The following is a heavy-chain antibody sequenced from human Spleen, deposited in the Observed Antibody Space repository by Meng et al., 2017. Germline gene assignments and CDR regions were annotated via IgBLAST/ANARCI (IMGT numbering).Heavy chain of an antibody. CDR1: GFMFRGYA. J-gene: IGHJ4*02. CDR2: ISGGSGGTT. CDR3: ARDRRGRMEPRDY. Sequence: GEALKISCAASGFMFRGYAMTWVRRAPGRGLEWVSSISGGSGGTTYYANSLKGRFTISRDNSKNTLYLQMNSLRVEDTAVYYRARDRRGRMEPRDYWGQGTLVTVSS. V-gene: IGHV3-23*01. D-gene: IGHD1-14*01.